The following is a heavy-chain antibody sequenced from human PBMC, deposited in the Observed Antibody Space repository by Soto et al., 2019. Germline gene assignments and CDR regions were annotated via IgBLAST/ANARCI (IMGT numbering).Heavy chain of an antibody. V-gene: IGHV3-48*02. CDR1: GFTFSSYS. J-gene: IGHJ3*02. Sequence: GGSLRLSCAASGFTFSSYSMNWVRQAPGKGLEWVSYISSSSSTIYYADSVKGRFTISRDNAKNSLYLQMNSLRDEDTAVYYCARDPRDYVWGSSPFDIWGQGTMVTVSS. CDR3: ARDPRDYVWGSSPFDI. D-gene: IGHD3-16*01. CDR2: ISSSSSTI.